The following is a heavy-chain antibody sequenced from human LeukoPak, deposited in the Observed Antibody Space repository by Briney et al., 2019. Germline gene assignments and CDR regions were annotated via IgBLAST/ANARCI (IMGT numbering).Heavy chain of an antibody. D-gene: IGHD3-3*01. J-gene: IGHJ6*02. V-gene: IGHV1-24*01. CDR2: FDPEDGET. CDR1: GYTLTELS. CDR3: AKAGHVLRFLEWLSPRDYYYYGMDV. Sequence: ASVKVSCKVSGYTLTELSMHWVRQAPGKGLEWMGGFDPEDGETIYAQKFQGRVTMTEDTSTDTAYMELSSLRSEDTAVYYCAKAGHVLRFLEWLSPRDYYYYGMDVWGQGTTVTVSS.